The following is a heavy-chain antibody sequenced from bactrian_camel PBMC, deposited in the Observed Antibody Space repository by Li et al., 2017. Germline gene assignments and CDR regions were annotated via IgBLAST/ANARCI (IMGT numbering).Heavy chain of an antibody. J-gene: IGHJ4*01. CDR2: INSNGGST. CDR1: GFTTFASYG. Sequence: VQLVESGGGLVQPGGSLRLSCAASGFTTFASYGVSWVRQAPGKGLEWVSSINSNGGSTFYAESVKGRFTISRDNAKNTIALQMNNLKSEDTALYYCAAGSLSWADTAYKYWGQGTQVTVS. CDR3: AAGSLSWADTAYKY. D-gene: IGHD5*01. V-gene: IGHV3S40*01.